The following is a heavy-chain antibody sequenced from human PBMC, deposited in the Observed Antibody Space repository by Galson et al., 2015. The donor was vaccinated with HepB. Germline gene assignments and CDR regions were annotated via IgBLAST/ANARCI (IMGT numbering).Heavy chain of an antibody. CDR3: TRVVGSGSSGYYWYFDL. J-gene: IGHJ2*01. CDR1: GFTFSNAW. Sequence: SLRLSCAASGFTFSNAWMSWVRQAPGKGLEWVGRIKSKAYGGTTEYAASVKGRFTISRDDSKSIAYLQMNSLKTEDTAVYYCTRVVGSGSSGYYWYFDLWGRGTLVTVSS. CDR2: IKSKAYGGTT. V-gene: IGHV3-15*01. D-gene: IGHD3-10*01.